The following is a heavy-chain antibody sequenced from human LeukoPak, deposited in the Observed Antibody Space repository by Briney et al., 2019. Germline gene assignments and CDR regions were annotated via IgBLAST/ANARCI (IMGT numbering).Heavy chain of an antibody. CDR3: AELGITMIGGV. V-gene: IGHV3-21*01. CDR2: ISSSSSYI. D-gene: IGHD3-10*02. J-gene: IGHJ6*04. Sequence: GGYLRLSCAASGFTFSSYSMNLVRQAPGKGLEWVSSISSSSSYIYYADSVKGRFTISRDNAKNSLYLKMNSLRAEDTAVYYCAELGITMIGGVWGKGTTVTISS. CDR1: GFTFSSYS.